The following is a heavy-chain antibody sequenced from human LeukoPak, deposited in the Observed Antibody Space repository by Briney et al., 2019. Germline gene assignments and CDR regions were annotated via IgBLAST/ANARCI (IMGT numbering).Heavy chain of an antibody. J-gene: IGHJ4*02. V-gene: IGHV3-11*01. CDR3: GRDGSGSPDY. CDR1: GFTFSDFY. Sequence: IPGGSLRLSCAASGFTFSDFYMSWIRQAPGKGLEWVSYISSDGNNMYYTDSVKGRFTISRDNAKNLLYLQMNSLRAEDTAVYYCGRDGSGSPDYWGQGTLVTVSS. CDR2: ISSDGNNM. D-gene: IGHD3-10*01.